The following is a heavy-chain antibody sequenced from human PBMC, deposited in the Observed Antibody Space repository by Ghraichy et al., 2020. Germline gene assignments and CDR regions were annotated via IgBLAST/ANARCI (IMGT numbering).Heavy chain of an antibody. Sequence: GGSLRLSCAASGFTFSTYAMSWVRQAPGMGLEWVSTISGSGGNTYYADSVKGRFTISRDNSKNTLYLQMNSLRAEDTAVYYCAKDNYEFWSGYYTGDFLDSWGQGTLVTVSS. CDR3: AKDNYEFWSGYYTGDFLDS. CDR2: ISGSGGNT. CDR1: GFTFSTYA. D-gene: IGHD3-3*01. J-gene: IGHJ4*02. V-gene: IGHV3-23*01.